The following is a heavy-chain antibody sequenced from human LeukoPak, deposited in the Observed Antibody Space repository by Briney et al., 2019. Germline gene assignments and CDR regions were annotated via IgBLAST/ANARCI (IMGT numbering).Heavy chain of an antibody. CDR1: GFTFSSYA. CDR2: ISGSGGST. J-gene: IGHJ4*02. CDR3: AKVGGPWIQLWHYYFDY. D-gene: IGHD5-18*01. V-gene: IGHV3-23*01. Sequence: GGSLRLSCAASGFTFSSYAMNWVRQAPGKGLEWVSAISGSGGSTYYADSVKGRFTISRDNSKNTLYLQINSLRADDTAVYYCAKVGGPWIQLWHYYFDYWGQGTLVTVSS.